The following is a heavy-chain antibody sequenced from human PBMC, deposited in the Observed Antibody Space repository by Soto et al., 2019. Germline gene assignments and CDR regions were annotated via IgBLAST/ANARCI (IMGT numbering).Heavy chain of an antibody. D-gene: IGHD2-21*02. Sequence: SETLSLTCAVSGGSISSGGYSWSWIRQPPGKGLEWIGYIYHSGSTYYNPSLKSRVTISVDTSKNQFSLTLRSVTAADTAVYYCARNESDKGWFDLWGQGILVTVSS. J-gene: IGHJ5*02. CDR3: ARNESDKGWFDL. CDR1: GGSISSGGYS. V-gene: IGHV4-30-2*05. CDR2: IYHSGST.